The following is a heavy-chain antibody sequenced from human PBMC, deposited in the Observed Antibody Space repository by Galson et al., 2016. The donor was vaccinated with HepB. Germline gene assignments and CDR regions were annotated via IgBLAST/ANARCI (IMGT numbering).Heavy chain of an antibody. V-gene: IGHV3-23*01. CDR1: GFTFSNYA. D-gene: IGHD2-2*01. CDR2: ISGSGDTT. Sequence: SLRLSCAASGFTFSNYAMSWVRQAPGKGLEWVSSISGSGDTTYDADAVRGRFTIPRDYSRKTLSLQMDSLRAEDSAIYYCAKGNIVQVPAAPYAWGQGALVTVSS. CDR3: AKGNIVQVPAAPYA. J-gene: IGHJ5*02.